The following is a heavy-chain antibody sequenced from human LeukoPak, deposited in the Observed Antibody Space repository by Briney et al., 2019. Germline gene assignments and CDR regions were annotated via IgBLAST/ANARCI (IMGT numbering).Heavy chain of an antibody. J-gene: IGHJ4*02. V-gene: IGHV3-7*01. CDR3: AREWPGAYYGSGNDH. D-gene: IGHD3-10*01. Sequence: GGSLRLSCAASGFTFSSYWMSWVRQAPGKGLEWVANIKQDGSEKYYVDSVKGRFTISRDNAKNSLYLQMNSLRVEDTAVYYCAREWPGAYYGSGNDHWGQGTLVTVSS. CDR2: IKQDGSEK. CDR1: GFTFSSYW.